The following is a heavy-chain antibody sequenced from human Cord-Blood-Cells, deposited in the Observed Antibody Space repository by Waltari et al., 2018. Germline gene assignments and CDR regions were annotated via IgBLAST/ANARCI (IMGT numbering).Heavy chain of an antibody. CDR3: ARDQVSSSWYDY. J-gene: IGHJ4*02. Sequence: EVQLVESGGGLVQPGGSLRLSCAASGFPFSSYWMHWARQAPGKGLVWVSRINSDGSSTSYADSVKGRFTISRDNAKNTLYLQMNSLRAEDTAVYYCARDQVSSSWYDYWGQGTLVTVSS. CDR1: GFPFSSYW. CDR2: INSDGSST. V-gene: IGHV3-74*01. D-gene: IGHD6-13*01.